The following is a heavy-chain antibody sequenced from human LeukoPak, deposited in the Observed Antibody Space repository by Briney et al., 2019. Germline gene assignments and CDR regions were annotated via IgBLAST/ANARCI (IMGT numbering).Heavy chain of an antibody. J-gene: IGHJ4*02. V-gene: IGHV3-30*04. CDR2: ISYDGSNK. CDR3: ARPAGYQLPKEMFLYY. D-gene: IGHD2-2*01. CDR1: EFTFSSYA. Sequence: PGRSLRLSCAASEFTFSSYAMHWVRQAPGKGLEWVAIISYDGSNKYYADSVKGRFTISRDNSKNTLYLQMNSLRSEDTAVYYCARPAGYQLPKEMFLYYWGQGTLVTVSS.